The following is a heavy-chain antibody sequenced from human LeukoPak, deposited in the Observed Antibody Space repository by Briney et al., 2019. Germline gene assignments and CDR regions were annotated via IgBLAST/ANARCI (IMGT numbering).Heavy chain of an antibody. CDR2: IYTSGST. CDR3: ARDSYGFISYYYYYMDV. V-gene: IGHV4-61*02. CDR1: GGSISSGSYY. D-gene: IGHD5-18*01. Sequence: SQTLSLTCTVSGGSISSGSYYWGWIRQPAGKGLEWIGRIYTSGSTNYNPSLKSRITISVDTTKNEFSLKLSSVTAADTAVYYCARDSYGFISYYYYYMDVWGKGTTVTISS. J-gene: IGHJ6*03.